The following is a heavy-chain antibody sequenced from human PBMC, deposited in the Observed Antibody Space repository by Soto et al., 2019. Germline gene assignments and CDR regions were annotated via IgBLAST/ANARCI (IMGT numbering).Heavy chain of an antibody. J-gene: IGHJ4*03. CDR3: ARDTGLAPTVWGY. Sequence: QVQLQESGPGLVKPSQTLSLTCSVSGGSIRGGGHYWNWIRQFPGKGLGWIGYVYHSGSTHYNPSLRGRLTISIDTSKNQFALRLISVTAADTALYYCARDTGLAPTVWGYWGHGTQVTVSS. CDR2: VYHSGST. V-gene: IGHV4-31*03. CDR1: GGSIRGGGHY. D-gene: IGHD7-27*01.